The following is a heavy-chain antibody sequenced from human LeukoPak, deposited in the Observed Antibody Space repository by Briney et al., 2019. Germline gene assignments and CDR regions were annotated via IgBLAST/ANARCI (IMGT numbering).Heavy chain of an antibody. CDR3: AHRDTTMVRVDY. CDR1: GYTFRRNG. V-gene: IGHV3-33*03. CDR2: IWYDGSKK. D-gene: IGHD5-18*01. J-gene: IGHJ4*02. Sequence: GSLRLSCAASGYTFRRNGMHWVRQAPGKGLEWVALIWYDGSKKYYGDFVKGRFTISRDNSKNTLYLQMNSLKTEDTAVYFCAHRDTTMVRVDYWGQGTLVTVSS.